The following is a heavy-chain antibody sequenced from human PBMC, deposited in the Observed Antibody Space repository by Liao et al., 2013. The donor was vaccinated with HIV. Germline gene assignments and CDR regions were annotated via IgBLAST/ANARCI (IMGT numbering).Heavy chain of an antibody. J-gene: IGHJ4*02. D-gene: IGHD3-9*01. CDR3: ARGSPGYYRGALGN. CDR2: IYHSGST. CDR1: GGSISSGAYS. V-gene: IGHV4-30-2*01. Sequence: QLQLQESGSGLVKPSQTLSLTCAVSGGSISSGAYSWSWIRQPPGKGLEWIGYIYHSGSTYYNPSLKSRVTISVNRSKNQFSLKLSSVTAADTAVYYCARGSPGYYRGALGNWGQGTLVTVSS.